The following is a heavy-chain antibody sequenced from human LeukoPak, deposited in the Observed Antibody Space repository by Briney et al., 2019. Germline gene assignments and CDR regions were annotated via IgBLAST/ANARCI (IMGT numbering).Heavy chain of an antibody. J-gene: IGHJ3*01. Sequence: GGSLRLSCAASGFTFYDYAMYWVRQGPGKGLEWVADISWNGGSIDYADSVKRRFTISRDNAENFVYLQMDTVKIEDTALYYCTRDLPSEKVLTGAFDVWGQGTMVTVSS. CDR2: ISWNGGSI. V-gene: IGHV3-9*01. CDR3: TRDLPSEKVLTGAFDV. D-gene: IGHD3-10*01. CDR1: GFTFYDYA.